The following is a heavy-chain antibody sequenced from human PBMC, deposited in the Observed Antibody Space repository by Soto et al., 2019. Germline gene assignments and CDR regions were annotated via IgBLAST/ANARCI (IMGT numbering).Heavy chain of an antibody. Sequence: QVQLQESGPGLVKPSGTLSLTCAVSGGAISSSKWWSWVRQPPGKGLEWIGEIYQSGSTNYNPSLECPYRMSVDKSRNQFSLKLTSVSASDTAVYYCARASATIAAAAIFDYWGQGTLVTVSS. CDR2: IYQSGST. J-gene: IGHJ4*02. V-gene: IGHV4-4*02. CDR1: GGAISSSKW. CDR3: ARASATIAAAAIFDY. D-gene: IGHD6-13*01.